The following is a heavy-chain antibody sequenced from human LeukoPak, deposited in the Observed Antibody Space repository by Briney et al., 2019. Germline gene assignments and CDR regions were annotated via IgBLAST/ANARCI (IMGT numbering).Heavy chain of an antibody. J-gene: IGHJ4*02. CDR2: IYYSGST. V-gene: IGHV4-39*07. CDR1: GGSISSSSYY. CDR3: ASVYGSGNKGLFDY. D-gene: IGHD3-10*01. Sequence: PSETLSLTCTVSGGSISSSSYYWGWIRQPPGKGLEWIGSIYYSGSTYYNPSLKSRVTISVDTSKNQFSLKLSSVTAADTAVYYCASVYGSGNKGLFDYWGQGTLVTVSS.